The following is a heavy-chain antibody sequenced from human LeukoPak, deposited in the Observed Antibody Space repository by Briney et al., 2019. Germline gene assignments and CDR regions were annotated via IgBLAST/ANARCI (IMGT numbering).Heavy chain of an antibody. D-gene: IGHD6-19*01. Sequence: PGGSLRLGCAASGFTVSSNYMTWVRQAPGKGLEWVSVIYTGGGTYYADSVKGRFTISRDNSKNTLYLQMNSLRAEDTAVYYCVRVRGVEVADVLWGQGTLVTVSS. J-gene: IGHJ4*02. CDR1: GFTVSSNY. CDR2: IYTGGGT. V-gene: IGHV3-53*01. CDR3: VRVRGVEVADVL.